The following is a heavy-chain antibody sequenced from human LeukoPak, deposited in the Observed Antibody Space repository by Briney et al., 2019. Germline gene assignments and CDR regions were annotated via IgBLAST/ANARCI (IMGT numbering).Heavy chain of an antibody. J-gene: IGHJ4*02. CDR3: ARDSMRYSSGWTTDYFDY. CDR2: ISSSSNYI. D-gene: IGHD6-19*01. CDR1: GFTFSSYS. V-gene: IGHV3-21*01. Sequence: GGSLRLSCAASGFTFSSYSMNWVRQAPGKGLEWVSSISSSSNYIYYADSVKGRFTISRDNARNSLYLQMNSLRDEDTAVYYCARDSMRYSSGWTTDYFDYWGQGTLVTVSS.